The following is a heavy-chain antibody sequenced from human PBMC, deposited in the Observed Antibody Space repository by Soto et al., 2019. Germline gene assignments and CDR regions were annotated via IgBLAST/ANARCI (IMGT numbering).Heavy chain of an antibody. J-gene: IGHJ2*01. CDR2: ISDSGST. D-gene: IGHD6-25*01. CDR3: ARGIAATGPYWFFDL. CDR1: GASISSGGYS. Sequence: QLQLQESGSGLVKPSQTLSLTCAVSGASISSGGYSWSWIRQPPGKALEWIGYISDSGSTYYNPSLKSRVTISVDGSKTQFSLKLTSVTAADTAVYYCARGIAATGPYWFFDLWGRGTLGTVSS. V-gene: IGHV4-30-2*01.